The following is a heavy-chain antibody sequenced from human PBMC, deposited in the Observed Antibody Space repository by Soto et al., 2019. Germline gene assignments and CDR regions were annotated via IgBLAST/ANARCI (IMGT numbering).Heavy chain of an antibody. V-gene: IGHV3-23*01. J-gene: IGHJ4*02. CDR2: ISASGRDT. D-gene: IGHD6-19*01. Sequence: GGSLRLSCAASGFTFSNFTMSWVRQAPGRGLEWVSGISASGRDTYYADSVKDRFTVSRDNSKNTLYLQMNSLRAEDTAIYYCAKGKTSGWYYFDYWGQGARVTVSS. CDR3: AKGKTSGWYYFDY. CDR1: GFTFSNFT.